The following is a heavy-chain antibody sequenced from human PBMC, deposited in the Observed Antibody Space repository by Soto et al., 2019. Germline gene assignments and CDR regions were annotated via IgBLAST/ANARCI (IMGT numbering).Heavy chain of an antibody. CDR1: GGSFSGYY. J-gene: IGHJ4*02. V-gene: IGHV4-34*01. D-gene: IGHD3-16*01. CDR3: AHRRGGSDLDY. Sequence: SETLSLTCAVYGGSFSGYYWSWIRQPPGKGLEWIGEINHSGSTNYNPSLKSRVTISVDTSKNQFSLKLSSVTAADTAVYYCAHRRGGSDLDYWGQGTLVTVSS. CDR2: INHSGST.